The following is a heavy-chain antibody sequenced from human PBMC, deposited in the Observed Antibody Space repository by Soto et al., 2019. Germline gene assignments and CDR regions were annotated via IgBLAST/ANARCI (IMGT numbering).Heavy chain of an antibody. J-gene: IGHJ4*02. D-gene: IGHD3-22*01. V-gene: IGHV4-30-4*01. CDR2: IYYSGST. Sequence: TLSLTCTVSGGSISSGDYYWSWIRQPPGKGLEWIGYIYYSGSTYYNPSLKSRVTISVDTSKNQFSLKLSSVTAADTAVYYCARDSPLDYDSSGIDYWGQGTLVTVSS. CDR1: GGSISSGDYY. CDR3: ARDSPLDYDSSGIDY.